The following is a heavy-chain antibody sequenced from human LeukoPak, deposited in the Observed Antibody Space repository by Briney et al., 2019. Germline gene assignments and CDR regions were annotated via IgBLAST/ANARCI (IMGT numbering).Heavy chain of an antibody. J-gene: IGHJ3*02. CDR1: GFTFSSYR. CDR3: VSCLQWLWAFDI. Sequence: GGSLRLSCAASGFTFSSYRMSWVRQAPGKGLEWVANIKQDGSEKYYVDSVKGRFTISRDNAKNSLYLQMNSLRAEDTAVYYCVSCLQWLWAFDIWGQGTMVTVSS. V-gene: IGHV3-7*01. D-gene: IGHD6-19*01. CDR2: IKQDGSEK.